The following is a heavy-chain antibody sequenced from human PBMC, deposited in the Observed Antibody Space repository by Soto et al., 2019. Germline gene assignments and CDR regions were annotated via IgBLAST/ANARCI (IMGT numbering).Heavy chain of an antibody. CDR1: GFTFSSYA. CDR3: AKPQIVVVVAAQFFDY. J-gene: IGHJ4*02. CDR2: ISGSGGST. Sequence: GGSLRLSCAASGFTFSSYAMSWVRQAPGKGLEWVSAISGSGGSTYYADSVKGRFTISRDNSKNTLYLQMNSLRAEDTAVYYCAKPQIVVVVAAQFFDYWGQGTLVNVSS. V-gene: IGHV3-23*01. D-gene: IGHD2-15*01.